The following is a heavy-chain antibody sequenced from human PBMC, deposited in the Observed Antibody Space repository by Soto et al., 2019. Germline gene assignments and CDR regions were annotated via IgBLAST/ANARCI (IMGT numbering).Heavy chain of an antibody. Sequence: GGSLRLSCAASGFTFSNAWMSWVRQAPGKGLECVGRIKSKTDGGTTDYAAPVKGRFTISRDDSKNTPYLQMNSLKTEDTAVYYCTTEGGSNYYYYGMDVWGQGTTVTVS. CDR2: IKSKTDGGTT. J-gene: IGHJ6*02. D-gene: IGHD1-26*01. V-gene: IGHV3-15*01. CDR1: GFTFSNAW. CDR3: TTEGGSNYYYYGMDV.